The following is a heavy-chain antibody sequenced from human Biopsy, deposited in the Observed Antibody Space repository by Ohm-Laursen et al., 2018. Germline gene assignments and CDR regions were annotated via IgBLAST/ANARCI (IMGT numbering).Heavy chain of an antibody. CDR3: ARGSNDFGGLYFPR. CDR1: GGSFTGHY. V-gene: IGHV4-59*11. J-gene: IGHJ4*02. CDR2: ISYTGYT. D-gene: IGHD4-23*01. Sequence: SETLSLTCTVSGGSFTGHYWSWIRQPPGKGLEWIGYISYTGYTSYNASLKSRVTISVDTSRNHFSLRLSSLTAADTAVYYCARGSNDFGGLYFPRWGQGTLLTVSS.